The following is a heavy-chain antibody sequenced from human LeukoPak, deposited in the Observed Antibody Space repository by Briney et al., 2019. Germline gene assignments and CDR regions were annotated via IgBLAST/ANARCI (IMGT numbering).Heavy chain of an antibody. Sequence: EASVKVSCKASGYTFTSYAMHWVRQAPGQRLEWMGWINAGNGNTKYSQKFQGRVTITRDTSASTAYMELSSLRSEDTAVYYCARDSVVTGNDYWGQGTLVTDSS. D-gene: IGHD2-21*02. V-gene: IGHV1-3*01. CDR3: ARDSVVTGNDY. CDR2: INAGNGNT. CDR1: GYTFTSYA. J-gene: IGHJ4*02.